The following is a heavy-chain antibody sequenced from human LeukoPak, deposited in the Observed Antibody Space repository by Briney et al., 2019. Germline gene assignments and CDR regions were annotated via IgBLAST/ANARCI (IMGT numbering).Heavy chain of an antibody. CDR3: ARGTITMVRGVIISHYYYGMDV. D-gene: IGHD3-10*01. CDR1: GYTFTSYG. Sequence: GASVKVPCKASGYTFTSYGISWVRQAPGQGLEWMGWISAYNGNTNYAQKLQGRVTMTTDTSTSTAYMELRSLRSDDTAVYYCARGTITMVRGVIISHYYYGMDVWGQGTTVTVSS. J-gene: IGHJ6*02. V-gene: IGHV1-18*01. CDR2: ISAYNGNT.